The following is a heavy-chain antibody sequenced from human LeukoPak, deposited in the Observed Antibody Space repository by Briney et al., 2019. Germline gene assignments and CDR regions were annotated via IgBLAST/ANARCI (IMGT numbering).Heavy chain of an antibody. Sequence: SETLSLTCAVYGGSFSGYYWSWIRQPPGKGLEWIGEINHSGSTNYNPSLKSQVTISVDTSKNQFSLKLSSVTAADTAVYYCARGGGSGWYHYYYGMDVWGKGTTVTVSS. D-gene: IGHD6-19*01. V-gene: IGHV4-34*01. J-gene: IGHJ6*04. CDR1: GGSFSGYY. CDR2: INHSGST. CDR3: ARGGGSGWYHYYYGMDV.